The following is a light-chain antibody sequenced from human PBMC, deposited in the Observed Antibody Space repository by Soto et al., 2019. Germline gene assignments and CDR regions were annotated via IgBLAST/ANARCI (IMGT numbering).Light chain of an antibody. CDR1: QSVSNNY. Sequence: EMVLTQSPDTLSLSPGERATLSCRASQSVSNNYLAWYQQKPGQAPRLLIYGASSRPGGIPDKFSGSGSGTDFTLTINRLEPEDFAVYYCQQYGRSPYTFAQGTKLEI. CDR2: GAS. CDR3: QQYGRSPYT. J-gene: IGKJ2*01. V-gene: IGKV3-20*01.